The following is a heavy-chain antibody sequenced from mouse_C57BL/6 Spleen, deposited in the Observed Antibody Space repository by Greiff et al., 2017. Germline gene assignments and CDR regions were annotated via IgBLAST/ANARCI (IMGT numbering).Heavy chain of an antibody. J-gene: IGHJ4*01. CDR2: ISSGGSYT. CDR3: ARLSYYDYDGYYAMDY. D-gene: IGHD2-4*01. V-gene: IGHV5-6*01. CDR1: GFTFSSYG. Sequence: EVHLVESGGDLVKPGGSLKLSCAASGFTFSSYGMSWVRQTPDKRLEWVATISSGGSYTYYPDSVKGRFTISRDNAKNTLYLQMSSLKSEDTAMYYCARLSYYDYDGYYAMDYWGQGTSVTASS.